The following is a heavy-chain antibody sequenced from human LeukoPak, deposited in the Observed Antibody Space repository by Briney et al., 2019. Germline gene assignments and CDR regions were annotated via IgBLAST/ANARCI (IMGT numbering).Heavy chain of an antibody. D-gene: IGHD6-6*01. CDR3: ARGSGRIAARRYYFDY. CDR2: MNPNSGNT. J-gene: IGHJ4*02. Sequence: ASVKVSCKASGYTFTSYDINWVRQATGQGLEWMGWMNPNSGNTGYAQKFQGRVTMTRNTSISTAYMELSSLRSEDTAVYYCARGSGRIAARRYYFDYWGQGPLVTVSS. CDR1: GYTFTSYD. V-gene: IGHV1-8*01.